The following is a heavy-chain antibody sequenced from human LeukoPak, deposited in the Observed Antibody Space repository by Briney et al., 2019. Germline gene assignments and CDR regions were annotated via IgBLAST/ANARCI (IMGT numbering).Heavy chain of an antibody. V-gene: IGHV4-34*01. CDR2: INHSGST. CDR1: GGSFSGYY. J-gene: IGHJ5*02. Sequence: SETLSLTCAVYGGSFSGYYWSWIRQPPGKGLEWIGEINHSGSTNYNPSLKSRVAISVDTSKNQFSLKLSSVTAADTAVYYCARGRSYYGSGSFPKTLNRFDPWGQGTLVTVSS. CDR3: ARGRSYYGSGSFPKTLNRFDP. D-gene: IGHD3-10*01.